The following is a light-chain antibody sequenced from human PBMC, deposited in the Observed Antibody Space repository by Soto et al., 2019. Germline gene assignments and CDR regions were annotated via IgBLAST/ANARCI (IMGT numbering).Light chain of an antibody. Sequence: DIQMNQSPSTLSASLGDKGTNTFRANQTITRWLARYQQKPGKAPKVLIYDASSLESGVPSRFSGSGSGTEFTLTISSLQPEDSATYYCQQYNSYSTTFGQGTKV. CDR1: QTITRW. CDR2: DAS. CDR3: QQYNSYSTT. V-gene: IGKV1-5*01. J-gene: IGKJ1*01.